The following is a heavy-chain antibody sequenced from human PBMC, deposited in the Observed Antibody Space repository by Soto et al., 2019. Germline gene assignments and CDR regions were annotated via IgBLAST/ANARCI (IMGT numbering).Heavy chain of an antibody. CDR2: ISGSGGST. CDR3: AKAAYDFWSGYPPFDD. J-gene: IGHJ4*02. D-gene: IGHD3-3*01. V-gene: IGHV3-23*01. Sequence: GGSLRLSCAASGFTFSSYAMSWVRQAPGKGLEWVSAISGSGGSTYYADSVKGRFTISRDNSKNTLYLQMNSLRAEDTAVYYCAKAAYDFWSGYPPFDDWGQGIRVTVSS. CDR1: GFTFSSYA.